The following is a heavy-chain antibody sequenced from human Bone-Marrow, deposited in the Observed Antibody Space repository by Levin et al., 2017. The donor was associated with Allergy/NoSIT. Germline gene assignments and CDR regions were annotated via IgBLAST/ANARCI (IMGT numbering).Heavy chain of an antibody. Sequence: GESLKISCAASGFTFSSYSMNWVRQAPGKGLEWVSSISSSSSYIYYADSVKGRFTISRDNAKNSLYLQMNSLRAEDTAVYYCAGGPKWIQLDYWGQGTLVTVSS. CDR1: GFTFSSYS. CDR3: AGGPKWIQLDY. D-gene: IGHD5-18*01. CDR2: ISSSSSYI. V-gene: IGHV3-21*01. J-gene: IGHJ4*02.